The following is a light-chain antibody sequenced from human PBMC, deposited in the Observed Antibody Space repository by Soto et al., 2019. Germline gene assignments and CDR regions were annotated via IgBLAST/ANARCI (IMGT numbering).Light chain of an antibody. Sequence: QSARTQPRSVSGSPGQSVTISCTGTSSDVGGYNYVSWYQQHPGKAPKLMIYDVGKWPSGVPDRFSGSKSGNTASLTISGLQAEDEADYYCCSYAGNSLWVFGGGTKLTVL. V-gene: IGLV2-11*01. CDR1: SSDVGGYNY. CDR3: CSYAGNSLWV. CDR2: DVG. J-gene: IGLJ3*02.